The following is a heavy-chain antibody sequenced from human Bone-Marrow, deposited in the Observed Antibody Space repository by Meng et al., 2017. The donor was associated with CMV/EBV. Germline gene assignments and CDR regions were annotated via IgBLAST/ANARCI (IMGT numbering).Heavy chain of an antibody. V-gene: IGHV3-21*01. D-gene: IGHD6-19*01. CDR2: ISSSSSYI. J-gene: IGHJ3*02. Sequence: GESLKISCEASGFSFRDYYMNWVRQAPGKGLEWVSSISSSSSYIYYADSVKGRFTISRDNAKNSLYLQMNSLRAEDTAVYYCARDRRGYSSGWDGAFEIWGQGTMVTVSS. CDR3: ARDRRGYSSGWDGAFEI. CDR1: GFSFRDYY.